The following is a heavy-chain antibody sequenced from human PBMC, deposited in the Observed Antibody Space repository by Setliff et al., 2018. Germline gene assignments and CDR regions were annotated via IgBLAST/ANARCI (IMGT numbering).Heavy chain of an antibody. D-gene: IGHD2-2*01. CDR1: ANTFIAYY. CDR2: INPGGGSA. CDR3: ARLVRYCTRTSCQRTSGAEL. Sequence: GASVKVSCKASANTFIAYYMHWVRQAPGQGPEWMGIINPGGGSASIVQKFQGRVTLTTDTSTSTAYMEVKSLTSDDTAIYYCARLVRYCTRTSCQRTSGAELWGQGTLVTVSS. J-gene: IGHJ4*02. V-gene: IGHV1-46*01.